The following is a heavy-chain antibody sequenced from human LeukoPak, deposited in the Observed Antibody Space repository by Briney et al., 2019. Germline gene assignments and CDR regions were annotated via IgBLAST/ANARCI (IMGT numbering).Heavy chain of an antibody. CDR2: IYYSGST. V-gene: IGHV4-59*08. CDR3: ARLSPRYYDSSGYYFWVPFDY. J-gene: IGHJ4*02. Sequence: SETLSLTCTVSGGSISSYYWSWLRQPPGKGLEWIGSIYYSGSTNYNPSLKSRVTISVDTSKNQFSLKLSSVTAADTAVYYCARLSPRYYDSSGYYFWVPFDYWGQGTLVTVSS. CDR1: GGSISSYY. D-gene: IGHD3-22*01.